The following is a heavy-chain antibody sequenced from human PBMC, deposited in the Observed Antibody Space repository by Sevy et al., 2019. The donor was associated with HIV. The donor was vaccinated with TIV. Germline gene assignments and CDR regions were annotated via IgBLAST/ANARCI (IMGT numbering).Heavy chain of an antibody. CDR1: GVSISSGAYS. D-gene: IGHD4-17*01. V-gene: IGHV4-30-2*01. J-gene: IGHJ3*02. CDR2: IYHTGNT. CDR3: ARDGGTMTTPGSFDI. Sequence: QSQTLSLTCAVSGVSISSGAYSWNWIRQPPGNGLEWIGYIYHTGNTYYNPSLKSRITISLDRSKNQFSLRLSSVTAADTAVYFCARDGGTMTTPGSFDIWGQGTMVTVSS.